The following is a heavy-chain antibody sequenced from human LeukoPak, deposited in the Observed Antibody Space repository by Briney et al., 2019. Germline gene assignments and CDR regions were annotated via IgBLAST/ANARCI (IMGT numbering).Heavy chain of an antibody. J-gene: IGHJ4*02. Sequence: SETLSLTFAVYGGSFSGYYWSWIRQPPGKGLEWMGEINHSGSTNYNPSLKSRVTISVDTSKNQFSLKLSSVTAADTAVYYCARGAWIQLWLSFDYWGQGTLVTVSS. CDR2: INHSGST. CDR3: ARGAWIQLWLSFDY. CDR1: GGSFSGYY. V-gene: IGHV4-34*01. D-gene: IGHD5-18*01.